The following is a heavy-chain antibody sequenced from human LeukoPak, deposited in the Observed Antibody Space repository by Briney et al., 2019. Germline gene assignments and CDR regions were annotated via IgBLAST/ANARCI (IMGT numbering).Heavy chain of an antibody. Sequence: SETLSLTCDVSGGSIDITNYWSWIRQPPGKGLEWIGYIYYSGSTNYNPSLKSRVTISVDTSKNQFSLKLSSVTAADTAVYYCARGGAWAAGFDYWGQGTLVTVSS. V-gene: IGHV4-59*01. CDR2: IYYSGST. J-gene: IGHJ4*02. CDR3: ARGGAWAAGFDY. D-gene: IGHD6-13*01. CDR1: GGSIDITNY.